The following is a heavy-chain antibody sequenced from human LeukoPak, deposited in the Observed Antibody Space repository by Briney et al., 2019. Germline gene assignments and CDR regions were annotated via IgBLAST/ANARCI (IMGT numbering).Heavy chain of an antibody. V-gene: IGHV1-69*01. J-gene: IGHJ4*02. CDR2: IIPVFNSP. CDR1: GGTFNTYA. CDR3: ATGKCTNCHIDF. Sequence: GSSVKVSCKDSGGTFNTYAINWVRQAPGQGLEWMGGIIPVFNSPFYAQKFQGRITITADESTSTVYMNLYTLRSEDTAMYYCATGKCTNCHIDFWGQGTLVTVAS. D-gene: IGHD2-2*01.